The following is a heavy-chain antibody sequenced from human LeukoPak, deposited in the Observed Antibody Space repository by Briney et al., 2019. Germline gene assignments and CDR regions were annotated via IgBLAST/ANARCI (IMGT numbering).Heavy chain of an antibody. J-gene: IGHJ4*02. V-gene: IGHV3-11*01. D-gene: IGHD2-15*01. CDR1: GFTFSDYY. CDR3: AKDRDIVVVVAAFDY. Sequence: GGSLRLSCAASGFTFSDYYMSWIRQAPGKGLEWVSYISSSGSTIYYADSVKGRFTISRDNSKNTLYLQMNSLRAEDTAVYYCAKDRDIVVVVAAFDYWGQGTLVTVSS. CDR2: ISSSGSTI.